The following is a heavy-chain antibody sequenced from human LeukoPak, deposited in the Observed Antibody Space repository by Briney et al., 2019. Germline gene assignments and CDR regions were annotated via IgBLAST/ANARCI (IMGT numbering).Heavy chain of an antibody. CDR2: ISGYNGNT. CDR3: ARTPTVTANDY. J-gene: IGHJ4*02. CDR1: GYTFTSYG. Sequence: GASVKVSCKASGYTFTSYGISWVRQAPGQGLEWMGWISGYNGNTNYAQKLQGRVTMTTDTSTSTVYMELSSLRSEDTAVYYCARTPTVTANDYWGQGTLDTVSS. D-gene: IGHD2-21*02. V-gene: IGHV1-18*01.